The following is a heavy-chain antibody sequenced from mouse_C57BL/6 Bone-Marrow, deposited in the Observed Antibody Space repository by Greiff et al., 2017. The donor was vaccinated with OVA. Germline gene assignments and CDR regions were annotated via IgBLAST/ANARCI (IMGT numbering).Heavy chain of an antibody. V-gene: IGHV1-64*01. Sequence: VQLQQPGAELVKPGASVKLSCKASGYTFTSYWMHCVKQRPGQGLEWIGMIHPNSGSTNYNEKFKSKATLTVDKSSSTAYMQLSSLTSEDSAVYYCARGRIRRAMDYWGQGTSVTVSS. CDR1: GYTFTSYW. CDR2: IHPNSGST. CDR3: ARGRIRRAMDY. J-gene: IGHJ4*01. D-gene: IGHD2-12*01.